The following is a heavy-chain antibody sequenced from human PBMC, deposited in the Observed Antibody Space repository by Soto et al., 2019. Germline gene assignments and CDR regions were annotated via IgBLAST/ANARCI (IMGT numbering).Heavy chain of an antibody. CDR1: GYTFSSYA. Sequence: ASVKVSCKASGYTFSSYAISWVRQAPGQGLEWMGWINPGNGKTNYSQKFQGRVTITRDTSASTAYMELSSLRSEDTAVYYCARVAYSSGWYGIDYWGQGTLVTVSS. J-gene: IGHJ4*02. D-gene: IGHD6-19*01. V-gene: IGHV1-3*01. CDR3: ARVAYSSGWYGIDY. CDR2: INPGNGKT.